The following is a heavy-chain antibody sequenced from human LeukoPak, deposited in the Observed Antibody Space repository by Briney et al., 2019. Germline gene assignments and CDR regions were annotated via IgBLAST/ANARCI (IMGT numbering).Heavy chain of an antibody. CDR3: ARGGDSRYGSGPVNWFDP. Sequence: PSETLSLTCAVYGGSFSGYYWSWIRQPPGKGLEWIGEINHSGSTNYNPSLKSRVTISVDTSKNQFSLKLSSVTAADTAVYYCARGGDSRYGSGPVNWFDPWGQGTLVTVSS. J-gene: IGHJ5*02. V-gene: IGHV4-34*01. D-gene: IGHD3-10*01. CDR2: INHSGST. CDR1: GGSFSGYY.